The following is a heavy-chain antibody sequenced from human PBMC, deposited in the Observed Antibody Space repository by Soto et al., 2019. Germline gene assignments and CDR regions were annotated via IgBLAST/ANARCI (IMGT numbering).Heavy chain of an antibody. CDR2: INHSGST. CDR1: GGSFSGYY. J-gene: IGHJ6*03. V-gene: IGHV4-34*01. CDR3: ARGIDDFWSGLSYYYMDV. D-gene: IGHD3-3*01. Sequence: PSETLSLTCAVYGGSFSGYYWSWIRQPPGKGLEWIGEINHSGSTNYNPSLKSRVTISVDTSKNQFSLKLSSVTAADTAVYYCARGIDDFWSGLSYYYMDVWGKGTTVTVSS.